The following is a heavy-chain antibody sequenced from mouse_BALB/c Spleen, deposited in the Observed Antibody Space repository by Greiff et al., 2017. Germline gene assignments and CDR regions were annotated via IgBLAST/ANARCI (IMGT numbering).Heavy chain of an antibody. J-gene: IGHJ3*01. CDR3: TTSYYGNYLFAY. Sequence: EVMLVESGGGLVKPGGSLKLSCAASGFTFSSYTMSWVRQTPEKRLEWVATISSGGSYTYYPDSVKGRFTISRDNAKNTLYLQMSSLKSEDTAMYYCTTSYYGNYLFAYWGQGTLVTVSA. CDR1: GFTFSSYT. D-gene: IGHD2-10*01. V-gene: IGHV5-6-4*01. CDR2: ISSGGSYT.